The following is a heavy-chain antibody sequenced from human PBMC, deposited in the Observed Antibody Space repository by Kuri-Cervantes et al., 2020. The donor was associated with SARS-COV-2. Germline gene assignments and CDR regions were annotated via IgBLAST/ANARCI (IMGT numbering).Heavy chain of an antibody. Sequence: GESLKISCAASGFTFSSYSMNWVRQAPGKGLEWVSYISSSSSTIYYADSVKGRFTISRDNAKTSLYLQMNSLRAEDTAVYYCARDPRYYDILTGPYYFDYWGQGTLVTVSS. D-gene: IGHD3-9*01. CDR3: ARDPRYYDILTGPYYFDY. J-gene: IGHJ4*02. CDR2: ISSSSSTI. CDR1: GFTFSSYS. V-gene: IGHV3-48*01.